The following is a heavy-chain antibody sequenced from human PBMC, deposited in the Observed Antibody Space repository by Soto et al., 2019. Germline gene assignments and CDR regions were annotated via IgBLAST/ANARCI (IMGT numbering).Heavy chain of an antibody. V-gene: IGHV3-13*01. CDR2: IGTLGDT. CDR1: GFTFTTHD. Sequence: VASGGGLVQPGGSLRLSCVASGFTFTTHDVHWVRDTPGEGLEWVSGIGTLGDTFYAASVKGRITISRDNAKNSLYLEMNSLRAEDTAVYYCARESEDLTSNFDYWGQGTLVTVSS. J-gene: IGHJ4*02. CDR3: ARESEDLTSNFDY.